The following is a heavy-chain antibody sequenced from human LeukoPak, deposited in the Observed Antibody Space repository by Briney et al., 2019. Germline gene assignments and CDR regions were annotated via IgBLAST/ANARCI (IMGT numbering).Heavy chain of an antibody. D-gene: IGHD1-26*01. Sequence: GASVKVSCKASGYTFTSYGISWVRQAPGQGLEWMGWISAYNGNTNYAQKLQGRVTMTTDTSTSTAYVELRSLRSDDTAVYYCARDSGSYRAAFDIWGQGTMVTVSS. CDR1: GYTFTSYG. CDR3: ARDSGSYRAAFDI. V-gene: IGHV1-18*01. CDR2: ISAYNGNT. J-gene: IGHJ3*02.